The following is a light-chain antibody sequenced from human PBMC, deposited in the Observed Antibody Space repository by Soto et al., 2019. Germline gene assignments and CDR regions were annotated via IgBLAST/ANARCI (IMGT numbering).Light chain of an antibody. J-gene: IGKJ4*01. Sequence: DIQLTQSPCFLSASVGDRVTITCRAGQDISSYLAWYQQKPGKAPNLLMYAASTLQSGVPTRFSGSGSGTEFTLTISTLQPEDFSTYYCQQLKSYPLTVGGGTKVEIK. CDR3: QQLKSYPLT. V-gene: IGKV1-9*01. CDR1: QDISSY. CDR2: AAS.